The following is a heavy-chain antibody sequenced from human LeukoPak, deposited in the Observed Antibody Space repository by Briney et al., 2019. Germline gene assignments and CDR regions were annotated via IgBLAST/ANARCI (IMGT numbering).Heavy chain of an antibody. CDR2: MYYSGST. V-gene: IGHV4-39*02. CDR1: GGSISSSRYY. Sequence: SETLSLTCTVSGGSISSSRYYWGWIRQPPGKGLEWIGSMYYSGSTYYNPSLKSRVTISVDTSKNHFSLKLSSVTAADTAVYYCATVSDQLDYWGQGTLVTVSA. CDR3: ATVSDQLDY. J-gene: IGHJ4*02. D-gene: IGHD1-1*01.